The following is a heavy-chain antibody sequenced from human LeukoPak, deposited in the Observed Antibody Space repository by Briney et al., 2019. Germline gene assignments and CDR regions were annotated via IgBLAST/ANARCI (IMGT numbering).Heavy chain of an antibody. J-gene: IGHJ4*02. CDR1: GFTFSSYA. Sequence: PGGSLRLSCAASGFTFSSYAMSWVRQAPGKGLEWVSDISGSGGSTYYADSVKGRFTISRDNSKNTLYLQMNSLRAEDTAVYYCAKAGGYYDILTGYYAFDYWGQGTLVTVSS. CDR3: AKAGGYYDILTGYYAFDY. CDR2: ISGSGGST. D-gene: IGHD3-9*01. V-gene: IGHV3-23*01.